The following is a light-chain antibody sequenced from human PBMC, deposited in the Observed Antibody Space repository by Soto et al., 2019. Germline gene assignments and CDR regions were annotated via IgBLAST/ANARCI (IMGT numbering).Light chain of an antibody. CDR2: EAS. CDR1: QSISSW. Sequence: DIQMTQSPSTLSASVGDRVTITCRASQSISSWLAWYQQKPGKAPKLLIHEASRLESGVPSRFSGSESGTEFTLTIRGLHAEDFATYYCQQYNNFPLTFGGGPRVEMK. J-gene: IGKJ4*01. V-gene: IGKV1-5*01. CDR3: QQYNNFPLT.